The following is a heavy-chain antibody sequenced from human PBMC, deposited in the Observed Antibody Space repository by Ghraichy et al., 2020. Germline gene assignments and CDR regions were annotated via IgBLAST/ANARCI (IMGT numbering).Heavy chain of an antibody. V-gene: IGHV1-8*01. D-gene: IGHD2-2*02. CDR2: MNPNSGNT. CDR3: ARGWGYCSSTSCYSYWFDP. CDR1: GYTFTSYD. J-gene: IGHJ5*02. Sequence: SVKVSCKASGYTFTSYDINWVRQATGQGLEWMGWMNPNSGNTGYAQKFQGRVTMTRNTSISTAYMELSSLRSEDTAVYYCARGWGYCSSTSCYSYWFDPWGQGTLVTVSS.